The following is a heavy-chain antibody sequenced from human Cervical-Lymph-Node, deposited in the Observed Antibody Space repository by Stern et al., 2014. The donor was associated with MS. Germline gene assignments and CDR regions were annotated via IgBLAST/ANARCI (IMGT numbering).Heavy chain of an antibody. D-gene: IGHD6-19*01. CDR3: AKDRGSSGWQWGDAFDI. V-gene: IGHV3-9*01. CDR2: ISWNSGSI. J-gene: IGHJ3*02. Sequence: EVQLVESGGGLVQPGRSLRLSCAASGFTFDDYAMHWVRQAPGKGLERVSGISWNSGSIGYADSVKGRFTISRDNAKNSLYLQMNSLRAEDTALYYCAKDRGSSGWQWGDAFDIWGQGTMVTVSS. CDR1: GFTFDDYA.